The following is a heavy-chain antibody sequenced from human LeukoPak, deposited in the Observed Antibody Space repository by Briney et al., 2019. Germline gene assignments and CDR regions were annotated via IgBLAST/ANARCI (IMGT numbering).Heavy chain of an antibody. D-gene: IGHD4-17*01. CDR3: ARDSLRYGDYDY. CDR1: GYTFTSYA. V-gene: IGHV1-3*01. CDR2: INAGNGNT. Sequence: ASVKVSCKASGYTFTSYAMHRVRQAPGQRLEWMGWINAGNGNTKYSQKFQGRVTITRDTSASTAYMELTSLKSEDTAVYYCARDSLRYGDYDYWGQGTLVTVSS. J-gene: IGHJ4*02.